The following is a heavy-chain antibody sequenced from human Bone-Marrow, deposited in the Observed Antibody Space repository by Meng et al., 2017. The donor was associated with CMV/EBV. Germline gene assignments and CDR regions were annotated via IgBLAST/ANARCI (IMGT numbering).Heavy chain of an antibody. V-gene: IGHV4-59*01. CDR3: ARARSGGRYYYGMDV. Sequence: SETLSLTCTVSGGSISSYYWSWIRQPPGKGLEWIGYIYYSGSTNYNPPLKSRVTISVDTSKNQFSLKLSSVTAADTAVYYCARARSGGRYYYGMDVWGQGTTVTVSS. CDR1: GGSISSYY. J-gene: IGHJ6*02. D-gene: IGHD1-26*01. CDR2: IYYSGST.